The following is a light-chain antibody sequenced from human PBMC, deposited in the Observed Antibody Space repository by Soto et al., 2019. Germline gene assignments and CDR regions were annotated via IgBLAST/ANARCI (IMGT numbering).Light chain of an antibody. CDR3: QTWGTGIQV. J-gene: IGLJ3*02. V-gene: IGLV4-69*01. Sequence: QLVLTQSPSASASLGASVNLTCTLSRGHSTFAIAWHQQQPEKGPRYLMNLNSDGSHTKGDGIPDRFSGSSSGAERYLTISSLQSEDEADYYCQTWGTGIQVFGGGTQLTVL. CDR1: RGHSTFA. CDR2: LNSDGSH.